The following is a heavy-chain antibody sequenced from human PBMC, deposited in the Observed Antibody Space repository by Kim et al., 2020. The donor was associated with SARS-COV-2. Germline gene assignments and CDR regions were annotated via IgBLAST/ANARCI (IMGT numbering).Heavy chain of an antibody. J-gene: IGHJ4*02. D-gene: IGHD3-22*01. CDR1: GGTFSSYA. CDR3: ARVFTRGGYPALSVQYFDY. Sequence: SVKVSCKASGGTFSSYAISWVRQAPGQGLEWMGGIIPIFGTANYAQKFQGRVTITADESTSTAYMELSSLRSEDTAVYYCARVFTRGGYPALSVQYFDYWGQGTLVTVSS. V-gene: IGHV1-69*13. CDR2: IIPIFGTA.